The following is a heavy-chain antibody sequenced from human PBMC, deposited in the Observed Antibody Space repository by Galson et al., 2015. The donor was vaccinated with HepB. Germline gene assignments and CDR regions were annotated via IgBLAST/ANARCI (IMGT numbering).Heavy chain of an antibody. CDR3: AREGGSRVRSVYYYYYMDV. J-gene: IGHJ6*03. D-gene: IGHD3-10*01. CDR1: GFTFSSYG. Sequence: SLRLSCAASGFTFSSYGMHWVRQAPGKGLEWVAVIWYDGSNKYYADSVKGRFTISRDNSKNTLYLQMNSLRAEDTAVYYCAREGGSRVRSVYYYYYMDVWGKGTTVTVSS. CDR2: IWYDGSNK. V-gene: IGHV3-33*01.